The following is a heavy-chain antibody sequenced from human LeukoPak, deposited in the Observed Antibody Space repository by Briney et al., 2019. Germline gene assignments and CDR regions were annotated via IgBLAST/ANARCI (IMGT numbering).Heavy chain of an antibody. J-gene: IGHJ4*02. Sequence: GGSLRLSCAASGFTFNSDWMHWVRQAPGKGLVWVSRIGTDGSSTAYADSVKGGFTVSRDNAKNTLYLQLSSLRPEDTAVYYCGRDLNGDLDYWGQGTLVTVSS. CDR1: GFTFNSDW. CDR3: GRDLNGDLDY. D-gene: IGHD4-17*01. CDR2: IGTDGSST. V-gene: IGHV3-74*01.